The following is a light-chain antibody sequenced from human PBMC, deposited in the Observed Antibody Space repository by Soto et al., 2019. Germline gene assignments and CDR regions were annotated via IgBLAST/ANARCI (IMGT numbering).Light chain of an antibody. V-gene: IGKV3-11*01. Sequence: EIVLTQSPATLSLSPGERATLSCRASRSVGNNLAWYQKKPGQAPGLLIYAAYTSATGIPARFSGSVSGTEFTLTNSRLETEDFGVYYCQQHSDWPVTFGGGTKVEIK. J-gene: IGKJ4*01. CDR2: AAY. CDR3: QQHSDWPVT. CDR1: RSVGNN.